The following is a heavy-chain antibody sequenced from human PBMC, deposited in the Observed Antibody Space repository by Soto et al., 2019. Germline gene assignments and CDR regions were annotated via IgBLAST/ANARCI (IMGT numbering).Heavy chain of an antibody. CDR3: ARKGLHSGSSIDY. D-gene: IGHD3-10*01. CDR2: IYYSGST. J-gene: IGHJ4*02. CDR1: GGSISSYY. V-gene: IGHV4-59*01. Sequence: QVQLQESGPGLVKPSETLSLTCTVSGGSISSYYWSWIRQPPGKGLEWIGYIYYSGSTNYNPSLKSRVTISVDTSKNQFSLKLSSVTAADTAVYYCARKGLHSGSSIDYWGQGTLVTVSS.